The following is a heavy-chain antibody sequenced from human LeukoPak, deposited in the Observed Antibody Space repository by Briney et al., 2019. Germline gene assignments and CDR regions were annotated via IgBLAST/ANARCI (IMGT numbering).Heavy chain of an antibody. Sequence: GGSLRLSCEASGFTFSTYGMSWVRQGPGKGLEWVLAVSGGGLTTYYADSMKGRFTISRDNSKNTVYLQLNNLRAEDTAVYYCAKRYSGSPFYYMDVWGKGTTVTVAS. CDR3: AKRYSGSPFYYMDV. J-gene: IGHJ6*03. V-gene: IGHV3-23*01. CDR2: VSGGGLTT. D-gene: IGHD3-10*01. CDR1: GFTFSTYG.